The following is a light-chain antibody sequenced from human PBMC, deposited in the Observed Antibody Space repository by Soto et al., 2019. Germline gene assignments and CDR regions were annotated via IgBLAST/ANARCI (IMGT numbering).Light chain of an antibody. J-gene: IGKJ1*01. V-gene: IGKV1-5*01. CDR1: QSISSW. CDR3: QQYNSYWT. CDR2: DAS. Sequence: DIQMTQSPSTLSASVGDRVTITCRASQSISSWLAWYKQKPGKAPKLLIYDASSLESGVPSRFSGSGSGTEFTLTISRMKPDDFATYYCQQYNSYWTFGQGTKVDIK.